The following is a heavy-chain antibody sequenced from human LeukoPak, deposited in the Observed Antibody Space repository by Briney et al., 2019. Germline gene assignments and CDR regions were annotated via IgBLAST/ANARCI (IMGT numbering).Heavy chain of an antibody. CDR3: ASSTATTLGYYYYGMDV. V-gene: IGHV3-53*01. CDR1: GFTVSSNY. J-gene: IGHJ6*02. CDR2: IYSGGST. D-gene: IGHD4-17*01. Sequence: GGSLRLSCAASGFTVSSNYMSWVRQAPGRGLEWVSVIYSGGSTYYADSVKGRFTISRDNSKNMLYLQMNSLRAEDTAVYYCASSTATTLGYYYYGMDVWGQGTTVTVSS.